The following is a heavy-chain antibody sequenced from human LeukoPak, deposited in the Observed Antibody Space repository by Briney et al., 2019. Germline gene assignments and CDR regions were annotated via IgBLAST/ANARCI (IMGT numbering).Heavy chain of an antibody. J-gene: IGHJ3*02. CDR2: IFPSGGEI. V-gene: IGHV3-23*01. Sequence: PGGSLRLSCAASGFTFSTFAMIWVRQPPGKGLEWVSSIFPSGGEIHYADSVRGRFTISRDNSKNTLYLQMNSLSAEDTAVYYCARSLDMTMIVVPNDAFAIWGQGTMVTVSS. D-gene: IGHD3-22*01. CDR1: GFTFSTFA. CDR3: ARSLDMTMIVVPNDAFAI.